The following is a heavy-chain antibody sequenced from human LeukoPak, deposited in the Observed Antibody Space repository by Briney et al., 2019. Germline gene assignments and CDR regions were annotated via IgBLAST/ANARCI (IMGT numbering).Heavy chain of an antibody. D-gene: IGHD6-13*01. CDR1: GYSFTNYW. CDR2: IYPGDSDT. J-gene: IGHJ4*02. Sequence: GESLKISCKGSGYSFTNYWIGWVRQLPGKGLEWMGIIYPGDSDTRYSPSFQGQVTISADKSISTAYLQWSSLKASDTALYYCARSLSGGAAAAFHFDYWGQGTLVTVSS. V-gene: IGHV5-51*01. CDR3: ARSLSGGAAAAFHFDY.